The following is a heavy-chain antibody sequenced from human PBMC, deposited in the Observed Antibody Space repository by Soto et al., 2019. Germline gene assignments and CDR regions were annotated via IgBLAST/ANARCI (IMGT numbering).Heavy chain of an antibody. CDR2: LIPMFGAP. V-gene: IGHV1-69*06. CDR3: ARGSGENGFGY. Sequence: QVRLVQSGAEVKKPGSSVKVSCKASGGTFSSHVISWVRQAPGQGLEYMGGLIPMFGAPHFAERFLDRVAITADKTTNTAYSELSSLRSEDTAIYFCARGSGENGFGYWGQGTLVTVSS. J-gene: IGHJ4*02. D-gene: IGHD4-17*01. CDR1: GGTFSSHV.